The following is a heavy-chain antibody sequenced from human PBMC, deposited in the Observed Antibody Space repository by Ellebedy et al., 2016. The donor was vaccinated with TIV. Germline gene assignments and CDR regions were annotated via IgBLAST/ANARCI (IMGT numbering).Heavy chain of an antibody. D-gene: IGHD2-15*01. CDR2: IYHSGST. J-gene: IGHJ6*02. CDR1: GYSVRSGYY. V-gene: IGHV4-38-2*02. Sequence: GSLRLXXSVSGYSVRSGYYWGWIRQPPGKGLEWIGNIYHSGSTYYSPSLRSRVTLSLDTSKNHLSLRLTSLSAADTAVYYCAREIRCSSGSCYPHYYSGLDVWGQGTTVIVSS. CDR3: AREIRCSSGSCYPHYYSGLDV.